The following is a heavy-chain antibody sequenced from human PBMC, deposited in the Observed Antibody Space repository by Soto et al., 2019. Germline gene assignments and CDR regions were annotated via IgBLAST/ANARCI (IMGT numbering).Heavy chain of an antibody. D-gene: IGHD3-16*02. V-gene: IGHV3-23*01. CDR1: GFTFSSYV. Sequence: GGSLRLSCAASGFTFSSYVMSWVRQAPGKGLEWVSTISSGGGSTHYAVSVKGRFTISRDNSKNTMYLQVSSLTAEDTAEYYCAKGGLRSIFGGVIVQAFDYWGQGTLVTVSS. J-gene: IGHJ4*02. CDR3: AKGGLRSIFGGVIVQAFDY. CDR2: ISSGGGST.